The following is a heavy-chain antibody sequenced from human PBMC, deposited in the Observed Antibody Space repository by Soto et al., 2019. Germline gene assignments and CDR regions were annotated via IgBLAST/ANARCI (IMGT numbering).Heavy chain of an antibody. CDR3: ARSNYFAIDY. CDR2: ISGSSSYR. CDR1: GFTFGDYG. J-gene: IGHJ4*02. D-gene: IGHD4-4*01. V-gene: IGHV3-21*01. Sequence: GGSLRLSCAASGFTFGDYGFNWVRQAPGKGLEWVSSISGSSSYRYYADSMKGRFTISRDNAKNSLFLEMNSLGAEDTAVYYCARSNYFAIDYWGQGVLVTVSS.